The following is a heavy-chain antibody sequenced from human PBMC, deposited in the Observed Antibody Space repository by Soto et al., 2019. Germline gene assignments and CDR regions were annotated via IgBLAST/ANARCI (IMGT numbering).Heavy chain of an antibody. CDR2: FDPEDGEA. D-gene: IGHD3-9*01. V-gene: IGHV1-24*01. Sequence: ASVKVSCKVSGYTLTELSMHWVRQAPGKGLEWMGGFDPEDGEAIYAQKFQGRVTMTEDTSTDTAYMELSSLRSEDTAVYYCATVTIYDILTGPDAFDIWGQGTMVTVSS. J-gene: IGHJ3*02. CDR1: GYTLTELS. CDR3: ATVTIYDILTGPDAFDI.